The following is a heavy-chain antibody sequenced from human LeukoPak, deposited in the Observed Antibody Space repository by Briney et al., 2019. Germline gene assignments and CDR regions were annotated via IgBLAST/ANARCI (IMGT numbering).Heavy chain of an antibody. D-gene: IGHD2-2*01. Sequence: GGSLRLSCAASGFTFSSYAMHWVRQAPGKGLEWVAVISYDGSNKYYADSVKGQFTISRDNSKNTLYLQMNSLRAEDTAVYYCARVSGYCSSTGCYGNYYYGMDVWGQGTTVTVSS. CDR3: ARVSGYCSSTGCYGNYYYGMDV. CDR2: ISYDGSNK. J-gene: IGHJ6*02. V-gene: IGHV3-30*04. CDR1: GFTFSSYA.